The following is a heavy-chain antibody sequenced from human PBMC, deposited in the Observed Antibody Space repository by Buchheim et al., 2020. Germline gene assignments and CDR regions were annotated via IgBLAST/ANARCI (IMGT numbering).Heavy chain of an antibody. V-gene: IGHV1-69*02. CDR3: ATDGTGTTGLLRPLFDY. CDR1: GGTFSSYT. Sequence: QVQLVQSGAEVKKPGSSVKVSCKASGGTFSSYTISWVRQAPGQGLEWMGRIIPILGIANYAQKFQGRVTITADKSTSTAYMELSSLRSEDTAVYYCATDGTGTTGLLRPLFDYWGQGTL. D-gene: IGHD1-7*01. CDR2: IIPILGIA. J-gene: IGHJ4*02.